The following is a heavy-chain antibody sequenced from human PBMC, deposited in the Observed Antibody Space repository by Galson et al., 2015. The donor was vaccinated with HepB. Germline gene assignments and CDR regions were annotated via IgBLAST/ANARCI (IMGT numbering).Heavy chain of an antibody. D-gene: IGHD4-11*01. CDR1: GGSFSGYY. J-gene: IGHJ4*02. V-gene: IGHV4-59*01. CDR2: IYYSGST. CDR3: ARGDYIPNPYYFDY. Sequence: LSLTCAVYGGSFSGYYWSWIRQPPGKGLEWIGYIYYSGSTNYNPSLKSRVTISVDTSKNQFSLKLSSVTAADTAVYYCARGDYIPNPYYFDYWGQGTLVTVSS.